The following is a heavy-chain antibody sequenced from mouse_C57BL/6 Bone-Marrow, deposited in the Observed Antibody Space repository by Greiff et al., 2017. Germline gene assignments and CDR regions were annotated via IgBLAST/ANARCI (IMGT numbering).Heavy chain of an antibody. V-gene: IGHV1-64*01. CDR2: IHPNSGST. CDR1: GYTFTSYW. CDR3: ARFYYDYKFAD. J-gene: IGHJ3*01. D-gene: IGHD2-4*01. Sequence: VQLQPSGAELVKPGASVKLSCKASGYTFTSYWMHWVKQRPGQGLEWIGMIHPNSGSTNYNEKFKSKATLTVDKSSSTAYMRLSSLTSEDSAVYYGARFYYDYKFADWGQGTLVTVSA.